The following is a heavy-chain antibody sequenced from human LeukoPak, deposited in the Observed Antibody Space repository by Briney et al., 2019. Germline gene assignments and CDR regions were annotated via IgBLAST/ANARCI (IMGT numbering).Heavy chain of an antibody. Sequence: GGSLRLSCAASGFTFSDHYMNWVRQAPGKGLEWVGRTRNKANSYTTEYAASVKGRFTISRDDSKNSLYLQMNSLKTEDTAVYYCARVVPAATDWAYYYYYMDVWGKGTTVTVSS. J-gene: IGHJ6*03. CDR3: ARVVPAATDWAYYYYYMDV. V-gene: IGHV3-72*01. CDR2: TRNKANSYTT. D-gene: IGHD2-2*01. CDR1: GFTFSDHY.